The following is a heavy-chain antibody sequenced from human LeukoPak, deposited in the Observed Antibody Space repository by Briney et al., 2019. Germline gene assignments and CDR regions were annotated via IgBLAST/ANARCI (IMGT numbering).Heavy chain of an antibody. CDR1: GFTVSSNY. CDR3: ARDLEQLANFDY. V-gene: IGHV3-66*01. Sequence: GGSLRLSCAASGFTVSSNYMSWVRQAPGKGLEWVSVIYSGGSTYYADSVKGRFTISRDNSKNTLYLQMNSLRAEGTAVYYCARDLEQLANFDYWGQGTLVTVSS. D-gene: IGHD6-6*01. CDR2: IYSGGST. J-gene: IGHJ4*02.